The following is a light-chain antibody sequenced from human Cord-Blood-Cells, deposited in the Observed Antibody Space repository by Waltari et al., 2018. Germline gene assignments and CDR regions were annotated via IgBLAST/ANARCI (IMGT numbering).Light chain of an antibody. V-gene: IGLV2-14*01. CDR1: SSDVGGYNY. CDR2: DVS. J-gene: IGLJ1*01. Sequence: QSALTQPASVSGSPGQSITIPCTGTSSDVGGYNYVSWYHQHPGKPPKLIIYDVSKRPSGVSNRFSGSKSGNTASLTISGLQAEDEADYYCSSYTSSSTYVFGTGTKVTVL. CDR3: SSYTSSSTYV.